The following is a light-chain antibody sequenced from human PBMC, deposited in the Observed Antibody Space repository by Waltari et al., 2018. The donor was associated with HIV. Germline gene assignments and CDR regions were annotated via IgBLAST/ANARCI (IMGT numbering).Light chain of an antibody. CDR3: QQYNNWPPEYT. J-gene: IGKJ2*01. CDR2: GAS. Sequence: EIVMTQSPATLSVSPGERATLSCRASQSVGSNLAWYQQKRGQAPRLLIYGASTRATGIPARFSGSGSGTEFTLTISSLQSEDSAVYYCQQYNNWPPEYTFGQGTKLEIK. V-gene: IGKV3-15*01. CDR1: QSVGSN.